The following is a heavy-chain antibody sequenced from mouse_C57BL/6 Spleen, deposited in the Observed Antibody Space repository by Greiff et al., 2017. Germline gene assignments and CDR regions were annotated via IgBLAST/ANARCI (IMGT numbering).Heavy chain of an antibody. CDR2: INPSTGGT. D-gene: IGHD1-1*01. J-gene: IGHJ4*01. Sequence: EVQLQQSGPELVKPGASVKISCKASGYSFTGYYMNWVKQSPEKSLEWIGEINPSTGGTTYNQKFKAKATLTVDKSSSTAYMQLKSLTSEDSAVYYCASRFLTEAMDYWGQGTSVTVSS. CDR1: GYSFTGYY. V-gene: IGHV1-42*01. CDR3: ASRFLTEAMDY.